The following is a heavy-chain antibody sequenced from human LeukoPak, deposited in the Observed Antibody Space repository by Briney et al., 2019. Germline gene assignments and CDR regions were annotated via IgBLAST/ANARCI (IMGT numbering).Heavy chain of an antibody. CDR1: GFTFSSYR. J-gene: IGHJ3*02. CDR2: INSDGSNI. Sequence: GGSLRLSCAASGFTFSSYRFHWVRQGPGKGLVWVSRINSDGSNIGYADSVKGRFTISRDNAKNTLYLQMNSLRAEDTAVYYCARDRIAVAGTRGDAFDIWGQGTMVTVSS. V-gene: IGHV3-74*01. CDR3: ARDRIAVAGTRGDAFDI. D-gene: IGHD6-19*01.